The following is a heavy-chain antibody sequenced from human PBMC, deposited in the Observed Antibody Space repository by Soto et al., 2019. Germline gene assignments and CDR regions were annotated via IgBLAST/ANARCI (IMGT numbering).Heavy chain of an antibody. V-gene: IGHV4-59*01. CDR3: ARVAVESSSWYYYYYMDV. D-gene: IGHD6-6*01. CDR2: MYYSGST. J-gene: IGHJ6*03. Sequence: SETLSLTCTVSGGSISSYYWSWIRQPPGKGLEWIGYMYYSGSTNYNPSLKSRVSISVDTSKNHFSLKLSSVTAADTAVYYCARVAVESSSWYYYYYMDVWGKGTTVTVPS. CDR1: GGSISSYY.